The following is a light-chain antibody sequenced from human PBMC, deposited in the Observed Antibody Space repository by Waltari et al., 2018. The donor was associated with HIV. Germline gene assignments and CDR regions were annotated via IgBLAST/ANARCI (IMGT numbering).Light chain of an antibody. CDR3: QQYYSTPWT. J-gene: IGKJ1*01. CDR1: QSVSSSY. V-gene: IGKV4-1*01. Sequence: EIVLTQSPGTLSLSPGERATLSCRASQSVSSSYLAWYQQKPGQPPKVLIYWASTRESGVPDRFSGSGSGTDFSLTISSLQAEDVAVYFCQQYYSTPWTLGQGTKVEIK. CDR2: WAS.